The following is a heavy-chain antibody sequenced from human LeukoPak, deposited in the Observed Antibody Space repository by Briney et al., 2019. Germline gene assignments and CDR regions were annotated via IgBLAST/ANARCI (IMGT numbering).Heavy chain of an antibody. CDR1: GFTFSIYG. V-gene: IGHV3-30*02. Sequence: PGGSLRLSCAASGFTFSIYGMHWVRQAPGKGLEWVAFIRYDGSNKYYADSVKGRFTISRDNSKSTLYLQMNSLRAEDTAVYYCEKDQGPIAARPTLFDYWGQGTLVTVSS. CDR2: IRYDGSNK. CDR3: EKDQGPIAARPTLFDY. J-gene: IGHJ4*02. D-gene: IGHD6-6*01.